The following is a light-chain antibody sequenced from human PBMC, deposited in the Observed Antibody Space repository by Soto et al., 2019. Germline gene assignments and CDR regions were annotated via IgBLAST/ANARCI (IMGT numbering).Light chain of an antibody. Sequence: AIQMTQSPSSLSASVGDRVTITCRASQGIRNGLGWYHQKPGKAPKLLIYAASTLQSGVPARFSGSGSGTDFTLSINSLQPEDFATYYCQQAYSFPITFGQGTRLE. CDR2: AAS. J-gene: IGKJ5*01. CDR1: QGIRNG. V-gene: IGKV1-6*01. CDR3: QQAYSFPIT.